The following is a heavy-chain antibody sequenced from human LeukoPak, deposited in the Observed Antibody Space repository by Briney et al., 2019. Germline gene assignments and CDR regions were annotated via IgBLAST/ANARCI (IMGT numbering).Heavy chain of an antibody. V-gene: IGHV4-39*01. D-gene: IGHD1-7*01. Sequence: SETLSLTCTVSGGSISSSSYYWGWIRQPPGKGLEWIGSIYYSGSTYYNPSLKSRATISVDTSKNQFSLKLSSVTAADTAVYYCARTYNWNYPRMFDYWGQGTLVTVSS. CDR1: GGSISSSSYY. CDR3: ARTYNWNYPRMFDY. J-gene: IGHJ4*02. CDR2: IYYSGST.